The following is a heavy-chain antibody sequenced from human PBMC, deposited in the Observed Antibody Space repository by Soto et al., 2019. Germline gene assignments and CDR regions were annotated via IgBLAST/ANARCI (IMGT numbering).Heavy chain of an antibody. Sequence: SVKVSCKASGFTFTSSAMQWVRQARGQRLEWIGWIVVGSGNTNYAQKFQERVTITRDMSTSTAYMELSSLRSEDTAVYYCAASSPQYSTGLLYYYYGMDVWGQGTTVTVSS. CDR2: IVVGSGNT. CDR1: GFTFTSSA. CDR3: AASSPQYSTGLLYYYYGMDV. J-gene: IGHJ6*02. D-gene: IGHD6-25*01. V-gene: IGHV1-58*02.